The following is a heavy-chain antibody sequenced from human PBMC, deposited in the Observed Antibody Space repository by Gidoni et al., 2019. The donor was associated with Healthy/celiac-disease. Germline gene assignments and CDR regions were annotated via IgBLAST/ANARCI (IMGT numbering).Heavy chain of an antibody. D-gene: IGHD1-1*01. V-gene: IGHV4-39*01. CDR3: ARHKGWNYYYYYGMDV. Sequence: QLQLQESGPGLVKPSETLSLTCPVSGGPISSRSYYWGWIRQPPGQGLEWIGSIYYSGSTYYNPSLKSRVTISVDTSKNQFSLKLSSVTAADTAVYYCARHKGWNYYYYYGMDVWGQGTTVTVSS. CDR2: IYYSGST. CDR1: GGPISSRSYY. J-gene: IGHJ6*02.